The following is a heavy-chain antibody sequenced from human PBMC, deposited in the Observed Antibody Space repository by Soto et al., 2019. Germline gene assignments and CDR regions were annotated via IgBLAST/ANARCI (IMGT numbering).Heavy chain of an antibody. Sequence: ASVKVSCKASGSTFTGYYMHWVRQAPGQGLEWMGWINPNSGGTNYAQKFQGWVTMTRDTSISTAYMELSRLRSDDTAVYYCATALYCSSTSCPAKDGMDVWGQGTTVTVSS. CDR1: GSTFTGYY. J-gene: IGHJ6*02. V-gene: IGHV1-2*04. CDR3: ATALYCSSTSCPAKDGMDV. D-gene: IGHD2-2*01. CDR2: INPNSGGT.